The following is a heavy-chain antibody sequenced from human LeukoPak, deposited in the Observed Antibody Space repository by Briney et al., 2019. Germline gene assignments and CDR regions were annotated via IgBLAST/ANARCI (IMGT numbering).Heavy chain of an antibody. CDR2: IYTSGST. CDR1: GGSISSYY. V-gene: IGHV4-4*07. CDR3: ARDKMGYDFWSGYPPYNWFDP. Sequence: SETLSLTCTVSGGSISSYYWSWIRQPAGKGLEWIGRIYTSGSTNYNPSLKSRVTMSVDTSKNQFSLKLSSVTAADTAVYYCARDKMGYDFWSGYPPYNWFDPWGQGTLVTVSS. D-gene: IGHD3-3*01. J-gene: IGHJ5*02.